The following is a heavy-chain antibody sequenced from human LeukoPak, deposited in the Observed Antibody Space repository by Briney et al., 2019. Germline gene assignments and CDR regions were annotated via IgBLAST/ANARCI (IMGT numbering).Heavy chain of an antibody. CDR1: GGSFSGYY. Sequence: PSETLPLTCAVYGGSFSGYYWSWIRQPPGKGLEWIGEINHSGSTNYNPSLKSRVTISVDTSKNQFSLKLSSVTAADTAVYYCARVSGFYYYGSGTANYYYYGTDVWGQGTTVTVSS. D-gene: IGHD3-10*01. CDR2: INHSGST. J-gene: IGHJ6*02. V-gene: IGHV4-34*01. CDR3: ARVSGFYYYGSGTANYYYYGTDV.